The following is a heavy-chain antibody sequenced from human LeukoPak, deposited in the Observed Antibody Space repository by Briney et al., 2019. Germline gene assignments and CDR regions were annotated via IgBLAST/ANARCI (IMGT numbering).Heavy chain of an antibody. CDR3: ARDQTGDQGISYAFDI. J-gene: IGHJ3*02. D-gene: IGHD7-27*01. Sequence: SQTLSLTCAISGDSVSDNSAAWNWIRQSPSRGLEWLGRTYYRAKWYNDYAVSVKSRITVNPDTSKNQFSLQLNSVTPEDTAVYYCARDQTGDQGISYAFDIWGQGTMVTVSS. CDR2: TYYRAKWYN. V-gene: IGHV6-1*01. CDR1: GDSVSDNSAA.